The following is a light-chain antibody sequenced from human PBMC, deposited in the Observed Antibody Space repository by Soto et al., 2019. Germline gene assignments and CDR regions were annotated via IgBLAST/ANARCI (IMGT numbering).Light chain of an antibody. J-gene: IGKJ1*01. Sequence: DIRMTQSPATLPVSVGDRSTLSCRASQSVSNRLAWYQQKPGKAPKLLIYKASSIESGVPSRFSGSGSGTDFTLTVSGLQSEDFATYYCQQYYIYPRTFGEVTKVDIK. CDR1: QSVSNR. V-gene: IGKV1-5*03. CDR3: QQYYIYPRT. CDR2: KAS.